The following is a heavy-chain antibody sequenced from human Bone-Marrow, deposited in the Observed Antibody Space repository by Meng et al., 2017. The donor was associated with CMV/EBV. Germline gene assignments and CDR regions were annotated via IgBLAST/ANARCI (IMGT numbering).Heavy chain of an antibody. Sequence: SETLSLTCTVSGGSISSSSYYWGWIRQPPGKGLEWIGSIYYSGSTYYNPSLKSRVTISVDTSKNQFSLKLSSVTAADTAVYYRARSPRGVPALPYYYGMDVWGQGTMVTVSS. CDR3: ARSPRGVPALPYYYGMDV. CDR1: GGSISSSSYY. D-gene: IGHD2-2*01. CDR2: IYYSGST. V-gene: IGHV4-39*07. J-gene: IGHJ6*02.